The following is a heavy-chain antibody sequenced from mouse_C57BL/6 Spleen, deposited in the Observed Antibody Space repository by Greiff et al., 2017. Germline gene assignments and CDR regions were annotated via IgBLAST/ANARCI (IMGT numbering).Heavy chain of an antibody. V-gene: IGHV3-8*01. CDR1: GYSITSDY. D-gene: IGHD1-1*01. J-gene: IGHJ1*03. CDR3: ARYRYYGSSYGYCDV. CDR2: ISYSGST. Sequence: EVKLMESGPGLAKPSQTLSLTCSVTGYSITSDYWNWIRKFPGNKLEYMGYISYSGSTYYNPSLKSRISITRDTSKNQYYLQLNSVTTEDTATYYCARYRYYGSSYGYCDVWGTGTTVTVSS.